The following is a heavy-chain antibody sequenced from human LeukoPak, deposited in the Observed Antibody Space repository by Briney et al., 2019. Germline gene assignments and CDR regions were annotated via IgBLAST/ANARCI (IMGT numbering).Heavy chain of an antibody. V-gene: IGHV3-7*01. CDR2: IKQDGSEK. Sequence: PGGSLRLSCAASGFTFSSYWMSWVRQAPGKGLEWVANIKQDGSEKYYVDSVKGRFTISRDNAKNSLYLQMNSLRAEDTAVYYCARVHTAYDYGDWRYYYGMDVWGQGTTVTVSS. D-gene: IGHD4-17*01. CDR3: ARVHTAYDYGDWRYYYGMDV. J-gene: IGHJ6*02. CDR1: GFTFSSYW.